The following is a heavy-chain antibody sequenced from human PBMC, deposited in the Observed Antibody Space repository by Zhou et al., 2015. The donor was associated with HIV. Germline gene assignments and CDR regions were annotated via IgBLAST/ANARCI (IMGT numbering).Heavy chain of an antibody. CDR1: GGTFSSYA. J-gene: IGHJ6*02. Sequence: QVQLVQSGAEVKKPGSSVKVSCKASGGTFSSYAISWVRQAPGQGLEWMGGIIPIFGTANYAQKFQGRVTITADKSTSTAYMELSSLRSEDTAVYYCASLVDSSGSRKYGMDVWGQGTTVTVSS. D-gene: IGHD3-22*01. CDR2: IIPIFGTA. CDR3: ASLVDSSGSRKYGMDV. V-gene: IGHV1-69*06.